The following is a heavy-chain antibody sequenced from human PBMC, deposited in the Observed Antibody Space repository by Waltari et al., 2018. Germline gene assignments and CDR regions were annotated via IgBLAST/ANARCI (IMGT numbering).Heavy chain of an antibody. J-gene: IGHJ5*02. CDR2: VNHGGDT. CDR3: ARAPGYKGIFDH. D-gene: IGHD5-12*01. V-gene: IGHV4-34*01. CDR1: GGSLSGFY. Sequence: QVQLQGWGAGLLKPSETLSLTCAVSGGSLSGFYWTWIRQSPGKGLEWIGDVNHGGDTNYNPSLETRLTVSVDTSKKQCSLRMRSVTAADTAVYYCARAPGYKGIFDHWGQGILGTVSS.